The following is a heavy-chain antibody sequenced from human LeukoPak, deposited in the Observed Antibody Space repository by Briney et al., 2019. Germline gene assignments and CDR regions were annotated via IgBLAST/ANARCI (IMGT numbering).Heavy chain of an antibody. Sequence: SETLSLTCAVYGGSFSGYYWSWIRQPPGKGLEWIGEINHSGSTNYNPSLKSRVTISVDTSKNQFSLKLSSVTAADTAVYYCARDREYCTNGVCYRDFDYWGQGTLVTVSS. J-gene: IGHJ4*02. CDR2: INHSGST. V-gene: IGHV4-34*01. CDR1: GGSFSGYY. D-gene: IGHD2-8*01. CDR3: ARDREYCTNGVCYRDFDY.